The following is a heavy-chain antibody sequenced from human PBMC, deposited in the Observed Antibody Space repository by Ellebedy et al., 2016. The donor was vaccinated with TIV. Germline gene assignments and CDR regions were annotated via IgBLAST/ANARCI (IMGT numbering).Heavy chain of an antibody. CDR3: AKEPIEYSSGWYFDS. CDR2: ISYTGNTA. D-gene: IGHD6-19*01. V-gene: IGHV3-30*18. Sequence: GESLKISCAASGFTFNTYGMHWVRQAPGKGLEWVAVISYTGNTAYYADSVKGRFTISRYNSKNTQYLKMNSLRTEDTSVYYCAKEPIEYSSGWYFDSWGQGTLVTVSS. J-gene: IGHJ4*02. CDR1: GFTFNTYG.